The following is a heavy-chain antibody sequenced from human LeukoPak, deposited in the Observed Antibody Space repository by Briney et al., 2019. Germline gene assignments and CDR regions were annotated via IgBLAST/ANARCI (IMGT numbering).Heavy chain of an antibody. Sequence: PSETLSLTCTVSGGSISSYYWSWIRQPAGKGLEWIGRIYTSGNTNYNPSLKSRVTISVDKSKNQFSLKLSSVTAADTAVYYCARVLVGDNYYYYYMDVWGKGTRVTVSS. CDR2: IYTSGNT. CDR1: GGSISSYY. J-gene: IGHJ6*03. D-gene: IGHD1-26*01. V-gene: IGHV4-4*07. CDR3: ARVLVGDNYYYYYMDV.